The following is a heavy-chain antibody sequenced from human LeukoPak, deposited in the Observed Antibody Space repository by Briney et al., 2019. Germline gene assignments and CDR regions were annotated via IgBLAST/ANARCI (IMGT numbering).Heavy chain of an antibody. CDR2: IYYSGST. D-gene: IGHD6-13*01. CDR1: GGSISSYY. J-gene: IGHJ5*02. CDR3: ARLRYSSSPGTGGWFDP. V-gene: IGHV4-59*08. Sequence: SETLPLTCTVSGGSISSYYWSWIRQPPGKGLEWIGYIYYSGSTNYNPSPKSRVTISVDTSKNQFSLKLSSVTAADTAVYYCARLRYSSSPGTGGWFDPWGQGTLVTVSS.